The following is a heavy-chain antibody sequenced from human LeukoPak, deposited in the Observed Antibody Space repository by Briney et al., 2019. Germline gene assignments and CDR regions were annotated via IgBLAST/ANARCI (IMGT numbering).Heavy chain of an antibody. Sequence: SVTVSCKASGGTFSSYAISWVRQAPGQGLEWMGGIIPIFGTANYAQKFQGRVTITADESTSTAYMELSSLRSEDTAVYYCARDVVVVITDYYYYGMDVWGQGTTVTVSS. D-gene: IGHD3-22*01. CDR3: ARDVVVVITDYYYYGMDV. CDR1: GGTFSSYA. V-gene: IGHV1-69*13. CDR2: IIPIFGTA. J-gene: IGHJ6*02.